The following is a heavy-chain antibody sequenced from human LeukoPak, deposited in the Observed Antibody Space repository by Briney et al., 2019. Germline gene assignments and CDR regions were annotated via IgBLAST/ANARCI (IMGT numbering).Heavy chain of an antibody. D-gene: IGHD3-22*01. CDR1: GLIFSDYS. J-gene: IGHJ4*02. V-gene: IGHV3-48*04. CDR3: ASGCGFQSYYDSRFRYFDD. CDR2: ISSSSATI. Sequence: PGGSLSLSCAASGLIFSDYSMEWVRQAPGKGLEWLTYISSSSATIYYAGSVRGRFTTSRDNAKDSLYLQMNSLRAEDTAVYYCASGCGFQSYYDSRFRYFDDWGQGTLVTVSS.